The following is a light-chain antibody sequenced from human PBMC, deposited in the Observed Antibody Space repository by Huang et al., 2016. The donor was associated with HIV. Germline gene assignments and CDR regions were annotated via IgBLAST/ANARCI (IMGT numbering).Light chain of an antibody. Sequence: EIVMTQSPATLSASPGQRVTLSCRANRSVSTNLAWYQRRHGQAPRLHIYGSSTGARGIPAGFSGSGAGPYFSLTISSLRSEDFALYYCHQYNNWLLSFGGGTRV. CDR1: RSVSTN. J-gene: IGKJ4*01. V-gene: IGKV3-15*01. CDR3: HQYNNWLLS. CDR2: GSS.